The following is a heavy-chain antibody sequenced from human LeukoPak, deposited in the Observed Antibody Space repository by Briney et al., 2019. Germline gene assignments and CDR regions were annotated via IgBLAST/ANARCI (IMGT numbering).Heavy chain of an antibody. CDR3: AKASAAPGFDF. Sequence: GGSLRLSCAASGFTSSSYALNWVRQAPGKGLEWVATVSGSGDRMYHADSVKGRFTISRDNSKNTIYLQMNSLRAEDTALYYCAKASAAPGFDFWGQGTLVTVSS. V-gene: IGHV3-23*01. CDR1: GFTSSSYA. CDR2: VSGSGDRM. J-gene: IGHJ4*02. D-gene: IGHD6-13*01.